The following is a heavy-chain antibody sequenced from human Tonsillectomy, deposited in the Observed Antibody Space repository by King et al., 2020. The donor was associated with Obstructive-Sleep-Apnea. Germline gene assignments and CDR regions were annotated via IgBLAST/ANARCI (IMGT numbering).Heavy chain of an antibody. CDR1: GFTFSSYG. D-gene: IGHD1-14*01. Sequence: QLVQSGGGVVQPGRSLRLSCAASGFTFSSYGMHWVRQTPGKGLEWLAVISSDGSNKYYSDSVKGRFTISRDNSKNTLYLQMNSLRVEDTDVYYCAKGPGGDYYHYYGMDVWGQGTTVTVSS. V-gene: IGHV3-30*18. CDR3: AKGPGGDYYHYYGMDV. CDR2: ISSDGSNK. J-gene: IGHJ6*02.